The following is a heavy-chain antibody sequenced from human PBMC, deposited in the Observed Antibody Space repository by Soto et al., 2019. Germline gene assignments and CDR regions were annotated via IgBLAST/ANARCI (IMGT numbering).Heavy chain of an antibody. CDR3: AGERETSSWFLSGFEY. CDR1: GLTFTRHA. Sequence: QVQLVESGGGVVQHGRSLRLSCSTSGLTFTRHAMHWVRQVPGKGLEWVAAISDDGSKKHYVDSVKGRFSISRDKSRNTVYLQMNSLRVEDTAVYFCAGERETSSWFLSGFEYWGQGTLVTVSS. CDR2: ISDDGSKK. D-gene: IGHD6-13*01. J-gene: IGHJ4*02. V-gene: IGHV3-30-3*01.